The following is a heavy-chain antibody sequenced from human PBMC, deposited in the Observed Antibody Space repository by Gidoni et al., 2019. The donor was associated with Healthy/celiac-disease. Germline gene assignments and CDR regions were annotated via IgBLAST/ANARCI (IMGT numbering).Heavy chain of an antibody. J-gene: IGHJ3*02. V-gene: IGHV1-69*01. CDR1: GATFSSYA. D-gene: IGHD3-10*01. CDR3: ARERDFVGGDDAFDI. Sequence: QVQLVQSGAEVTKPGSSVKVSCKASGATFSSYAISWVRQSPGQGLEWMGGIIPIFGTANYAQKCQGRVTNTADESTSTAYMELSSLRSEDTAVYYCARERDFVGGDDAFDIWGQGTMVTVSS. CDR2: IIPIFGTA.